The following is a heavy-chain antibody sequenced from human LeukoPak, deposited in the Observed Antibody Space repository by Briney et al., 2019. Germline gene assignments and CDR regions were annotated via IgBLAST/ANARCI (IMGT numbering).Heavy chain of an antibody. CDR1: GFTFSGYW. CDR2: IYSGGST. Sequence: PGGSLRLSCAASGFTFSGYWMSWVRQAPGKGLEWVSVIYSGGSTYYADSVKGRFTISRDNSKNTLYLQMNSLRAEDTAVYYCARCNSGWNYFDYWGQGTLVTVSS. V-gene: IGHV3-66*01. D-gene: IGHD6-19*01. CDR3: ARCNSGWNYFDY. J-gene: IGHJ4*02.